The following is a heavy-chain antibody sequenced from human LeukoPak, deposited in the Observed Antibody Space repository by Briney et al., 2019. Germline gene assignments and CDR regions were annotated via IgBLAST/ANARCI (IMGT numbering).Heavy chain of an antibody. J-gene: IGHJ5*02. CDR3: ARDNLGGNWFDP. V-gene: IGHV1-69*04. CDR2: IIPILGIA. D-gene: IGHD3-16*01. CDR1: GYTFTSYG. Sequence: SVKVSCKASGYTFTSYGISWVRQAPGQGLEWMGRIIPILGIANYAQKFQGRVTITADKSTSTAYMELSSLRSEDTAVYYCARDNLGGNWFDPWGQGTLVTVSS.